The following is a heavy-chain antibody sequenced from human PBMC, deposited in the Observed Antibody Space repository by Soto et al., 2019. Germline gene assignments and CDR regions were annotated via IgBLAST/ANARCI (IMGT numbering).Heavy chain of an antibody. V-gene: IGHV4-30-4*01. CDR3: ARDGTGYCISTSCYGGGWFDP. J-gene: IGHJ5*02. Sequence: SETLSLTCTVSGGSISSYYWSWIRQPPGKGLEWIGYIYYSGSTYYNPSLKSRVTISVDTSKNQFSLKLSSVTAADTAVYYCARDGTGYCISTSCYGGGWFDPWGQGTLVTVSS. D-gene: IGHD2-2*01. CDR2: IYYSGST. CDR1: GGSISSYY.